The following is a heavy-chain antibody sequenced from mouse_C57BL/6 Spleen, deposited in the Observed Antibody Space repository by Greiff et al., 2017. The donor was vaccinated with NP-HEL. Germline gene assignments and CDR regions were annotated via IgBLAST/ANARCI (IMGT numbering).Heavy chain of an antibody. CDR2: IWRGGST. V-gene: IGHV2-5*01. D-gene: IGHD2-3*01. CDR1: GFSLTSYG. J-gene: IGHJ4*01. Sequence: VQLVESGPGLVQPSQSLSITCTVSGFSLTSYGVHWVRQSPGKGLEWLGVIWRGGSTDYNAAFMSRLSINKDNSKSQVFFKMNSMQADDTAIYYCAKREIYDGYGYYAMDYWGQGTSVTVSS. CDR3: AKREIYDGYGYYAMDY.